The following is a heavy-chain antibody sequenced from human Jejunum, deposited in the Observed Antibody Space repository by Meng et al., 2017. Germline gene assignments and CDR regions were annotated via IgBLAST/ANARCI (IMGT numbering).Heavy chain of an antibody. J-gene: IGHJ4*02. V-gene: IGHV6-1*01. CDR1: WDSVTSTGAA. D-gene: IGHD1/OR15-1a*01. CDR2: TYYRSKWYN. Sequence: PVLVKASYTLSLDGAMSWDSVTSTGAASNWILQSPSRGLEWLGRTYYRSKWYNDYAVSVKGRIAINPDTSKNQFFLQLNSVTPEDTAVYYCARDYGTSRPFEYWGQGILVTVSS. CDR3: ARDYGTSRPFEY.